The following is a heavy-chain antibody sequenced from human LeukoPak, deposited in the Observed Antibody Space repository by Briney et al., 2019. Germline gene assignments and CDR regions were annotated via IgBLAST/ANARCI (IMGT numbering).Heavy chain of an antibody. CDR3: ARSPSRNYYYYYYMDV. V-gene: IGHV4-39*07. J-gene: IGHJ6*03. Sequence: PSETLSLTCTVSGGSISSSSYYWGWIRQPPGKGLEWIGNIYYSGSTYYNPSLKSRVTISVDTSKNQFSLKLSSVTAADTAVYYCARSPSRNYYYYYYMDVWGKGTTVTVSS. CDR1: GGSISSSSYY. CDR2: IYYSGST.